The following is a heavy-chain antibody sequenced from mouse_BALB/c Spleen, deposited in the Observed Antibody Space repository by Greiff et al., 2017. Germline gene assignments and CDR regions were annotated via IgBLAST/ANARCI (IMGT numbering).Heavy chain of an antibody. D-gene: IGHD1-1*01. J-gene: IGHJ2*01. CDR2: IWAGGST. V-gene: IGHV2-9*02. CDR3: AREGYGSFDY. CDR1: GFSLTSYG. Sequence: QVQLKESGPGLVAPSQSLSITCTVSGFSLTSYGVHWVRQPPGKGLEWLGVIWAGGSTNYNSALMSRLSISKDNSKSQVFLKMSSLQTDDTAMYYCAREGYGSFDYWGQGTTLTVSS.